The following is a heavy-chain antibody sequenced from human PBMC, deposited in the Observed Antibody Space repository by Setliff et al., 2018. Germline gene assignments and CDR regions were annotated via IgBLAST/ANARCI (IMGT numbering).Heavy chain of an antibody. J-gene: IGHJ4*02. V-gene: IGHV1-2*02. D-gene: IGHD2-21*01. CDR3: ARVLAADTYQDY. CDR1: GYIFTDYF. CDR2: INPASGTT. Sequence: VASVKVSCKASGYIFTDYFIHWVRQAPGQGLGCMGWINPASGTTQFTDKFQGRITVTSDTSISTVYMELSGLRRDDTAIYFCARVLAADTYQDYWGQGTLVTVS.